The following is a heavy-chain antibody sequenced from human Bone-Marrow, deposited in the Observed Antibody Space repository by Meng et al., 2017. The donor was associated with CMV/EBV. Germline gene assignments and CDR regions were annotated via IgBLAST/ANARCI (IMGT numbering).Heavy chain of an antibody. CDR2: IKPKSGGT. CDR3: ARGVRAIPGVRLGY. V-gene: IGHV1-2*02. CDR1: GYTFTDYY. J-gene: IGHJ4*02. Sequence: ASVKVSCKASGYTFTDYYIQWVRQAPGQGLEWVGWIKPKSGGTNYAQKLQGRVTMTIDTSITTAYMELSSLRPDDTTVYYCARGVRAIPGVRLGYWGQGALVTVSS. D-gene: IGHD3-10*02.